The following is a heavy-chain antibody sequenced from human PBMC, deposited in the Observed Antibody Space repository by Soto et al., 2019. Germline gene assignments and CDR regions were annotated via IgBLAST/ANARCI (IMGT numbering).Heavy chain of an antibody. CDR2: IYYSGST. V-gene: IGHV4-39*01. CDR3: ASQRSSVVTDVHSDV. CDR1: GGCLSSKSYN. D-gene: IGHD2-21*02. J-gene: IGHJ2*01. Sequence: TVSRTSAVTGGCLSSKSYNWGWIRQPPGKGLEWIGSIYYSGSTYNNPSLRSRVSMSIDTSKDQFSLKLKSVTAADTALYFCASQRSSVVTDVHSDVRGR.